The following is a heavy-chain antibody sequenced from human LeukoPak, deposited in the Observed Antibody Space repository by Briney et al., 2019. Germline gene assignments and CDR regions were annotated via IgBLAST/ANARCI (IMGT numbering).Heavy chain of an antibody. D-gene: IGHD5-18*01. J-gene: IGHJ4*02. CDR1: GFTFSDSY. V-gene: IGHV3-11*01. CDR2: ISGSSSDV. Sequence: GGSLRLSCAASGFTFSDSYMTWIRQAPGKGLELLSYISGSSSDVNYIDSVRGRFTISRDNAKNSLYLHMNSLTVEDTAVYYCSRDPIHNDYWGQGTLVTVSS. CDR3: SRDPIHNDY.